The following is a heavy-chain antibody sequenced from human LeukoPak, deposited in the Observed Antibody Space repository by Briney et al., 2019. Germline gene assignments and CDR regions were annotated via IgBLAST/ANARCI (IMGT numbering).Heavy chain of an antibody. Sequence: EASVKVSCKASGYAFTSYDINWVRQATGQGLEWMGWMNPNSGNTGYAQKFQGRVTMTRNTSISTAYMELSSLRSEDTAVYYCARGARRWFGERYYFDYWGQGTLVTVSS. J-gene: IGHJ4*02. CDR1: GYAFTSYD. CDR2: MNPNSGNT. V-gene: IGHV1-8*01. D-gene: IGHD3-10*01. CDR3: ARGARRWFGERYYFDY.